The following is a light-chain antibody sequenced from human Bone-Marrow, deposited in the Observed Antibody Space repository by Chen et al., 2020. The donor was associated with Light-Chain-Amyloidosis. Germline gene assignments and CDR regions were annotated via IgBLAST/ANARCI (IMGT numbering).Light chain of an antibody. CDR3: QSADSSGTYEVI. J-gene: IGLJ2*01. CDR1: DLTTKY. Sequence: SYELTQPPSVSVSPGQTARITCSGADLTTKYAYWYQQKPGQAPVLVIHRDTERPSGISQRFSCSSSGTTATLTISAVQAEDEAYYHCQSADSSGTYEVIFGGGTKLTVL. V-gene: IGLV3-25*03. CDR2: RDT.